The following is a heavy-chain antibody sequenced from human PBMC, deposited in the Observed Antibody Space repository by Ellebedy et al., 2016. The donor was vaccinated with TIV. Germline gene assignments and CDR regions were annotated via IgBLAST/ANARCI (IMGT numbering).Heavy chain of an antibody. CDR3: ARKYDILTGYRWGYFDY. CDR1: GYSISSGYY. J-gene: IGHJ4*02. Sequence: SETLSLTXTVSGYSISSGYYWGWIRQPPGKGLEWIGSIYHSGSTYYNPSLKSRVTISVDTSKNQFSLKLSSVTAADTAVYYCARKYDILTGYRWGYFDYWGQGTLVTVSS. V-gene: IGHV4-38-2*02. D-gene: IGHD3-9*01. CDR2: IYHSGST.